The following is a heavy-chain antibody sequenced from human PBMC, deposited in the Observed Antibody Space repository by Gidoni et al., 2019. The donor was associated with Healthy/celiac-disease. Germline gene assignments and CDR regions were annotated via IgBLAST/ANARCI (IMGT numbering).Heavy chain of an antibody. Sequence: EVQLVESAGGLVQPGGSLRPSCAASGLTFSSSWLHWFLQAPGKGLVWVSRINSDVSSTSYSDSVKGRFTISRDNAKNTLYLQMNSLRAEDTAVYYCARGGGYDWANWNDVPYYGMDVWGQGTTVTVSS. CDR2: INSDVSST. J-gene: IGHJ6*02. D-gene: IGHD1-20*01. CDR3: ARGGGYDWANWNDVPYYGMDV. V-gene: IGHV3-74*01. CDR1: GLTFSSSW.